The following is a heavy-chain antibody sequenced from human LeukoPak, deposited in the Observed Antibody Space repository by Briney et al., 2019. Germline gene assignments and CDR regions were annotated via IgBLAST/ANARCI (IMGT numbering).Heavy chain of an antibody. J-gene: IGHJ4*02. CDR1: GFTFSSYW. D-gene: IGHD6-13*01. CDR3: ARSIAAAGDY. Sequence: GGSLRLSCAVSGFTFSSYWMSWVRQAPGKGLEWVANRKEDGSDKNYVDSVKGRFTISRDNAKNSLFLQMNSLRAEDTAVYYCARSIAAAGDYWGQGTLVTVSS. CDR2: RKEDGSDK. V-gene: IGHV3-7*03.